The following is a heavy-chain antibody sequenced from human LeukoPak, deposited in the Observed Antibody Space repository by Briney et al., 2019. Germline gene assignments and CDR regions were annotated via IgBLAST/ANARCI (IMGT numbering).Heavy chain of an antibody. V-gene: IGHV3-21*06. Sequence: GGSLRLSCAASGFTFSSYSMNWVRQAPGKGLEWVSSMSSSSSYVYYADSVKGRFTISRDNAKNSLYMQMNSLRAEDTAVYYCARDLVSGGSYWVFDYWGQGTLVTVSS. CDR2: MSSSSSYV. CDR3: ARDLVSGGSYWVFDY. CDR1: GFTFSSYS. J-gene: IGHJ4*02. D-gene: IGHD1-26*01.